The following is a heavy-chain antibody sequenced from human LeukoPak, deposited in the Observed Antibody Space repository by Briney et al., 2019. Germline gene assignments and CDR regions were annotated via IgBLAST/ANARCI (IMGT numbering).Heavy chain of an antibody. CDR2: INAGNGNT. CDR3: ARDQYSSGWYYFDY. Sequence: ASVKVSCKASGYTFTSYAMHWVRQATGQRLEWMGWINAGNGNTKYSQKFQGRVTITRDTSASTAYMELSSLRSEDTAVYYCARDQYSSGWYYFDYWGQGTLVTVSS. CDR1: GYTFTSYA. V-gene: IGHV1-3*01. J-gene: IGHJ4*02. D-gene: IGHD6-19*01.